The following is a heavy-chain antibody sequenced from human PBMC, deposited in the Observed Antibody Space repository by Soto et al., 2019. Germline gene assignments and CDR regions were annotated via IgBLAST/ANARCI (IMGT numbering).Heavy chain of an antibody. V-gene: IGHV4-59*01. CDR2: IYHSGST. CDR3: ARELHSVDTAMVTWFDP. CDR1: GASISNYY. D-gene: IGHD5-18*01. J-gene: IGHJ5*02. Sequence: PSETLSLTCTVSGASISNYYWSWIRQPPGKGLEWIGYIYHSGSTNYNPSLRSRVTISVDTSKNQFSLKLSSVTAADTAVYYCARELHSVDTAMVTWFDPWGQGTLVTVS.